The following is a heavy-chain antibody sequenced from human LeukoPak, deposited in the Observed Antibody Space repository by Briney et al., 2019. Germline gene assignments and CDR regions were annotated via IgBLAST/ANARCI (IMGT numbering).Heavy chain of an antibody. CDR3: AKPYYGSGAFDY. D-gene: IGHD3-10*01. Sequence: SVKVPCKASGGTFSSYAISWVRQAPGQGLEWMGGIIPIFGTANYAQKFQGRVTITADESTSTAYMELSSLRSEDTAVYYCAKPYYGSGAFDYWGQGTLVTVSS. J-gene: IGHJ4*02. V-gene: IGHV1-69*01. CDR2: IIPIFGTA. CDR1: GGTFSSYA.